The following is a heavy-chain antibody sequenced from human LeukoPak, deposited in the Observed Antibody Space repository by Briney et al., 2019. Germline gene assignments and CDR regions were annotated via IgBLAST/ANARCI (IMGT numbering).Heavy chain of an antibody. CDR1: GGSFSGYY. D-gene: IGHD3-3*01. J-gene: IGHJ6*03. Sequence: SETLSLTCAVYGGSFSGYYWSWIRQPPGKGLEWIGEINHSGSTNYTPSLKSRATISVATSKNQFSLKLSSVTAADTAVYYCARGLKAIFGVVHTPLYYYYMDVWGKGTTVTVSS. CDR2: INHSGST. V-gene: IGHV4-34*01. CDR3: ARGLKAIFGVVHTPLYYYYMDV.